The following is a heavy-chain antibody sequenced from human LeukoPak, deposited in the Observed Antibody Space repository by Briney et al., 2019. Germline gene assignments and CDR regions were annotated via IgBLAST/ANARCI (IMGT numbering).Heavy chain of an antibody. J-gene: IGHJ5*02. Sequence: PGGSLRLSCAASGFTFSRYTMAWVRQAPGKELEWVASIVASYVGTYYVDSVKGRFVVSRDNSKNTLYLQMDRLRLEDAAMYFCARGRAAGLLDWFDPWGPGTLVTVSS. D-gene: IGHD6-19*01. CDR2: IVASYVGT. CDR3: ARGRAAGLLDWFDP. CDR1: GFTFSRYT. V-gene: IGHV3-23*01.